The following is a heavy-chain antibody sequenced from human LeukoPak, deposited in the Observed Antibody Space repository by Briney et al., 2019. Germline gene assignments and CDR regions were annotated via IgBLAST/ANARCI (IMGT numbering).Heavy chain of an antibody. V-gene: IGHV3-74*01. D-gene: IGHD1-14*01. CDR1: GFTFSTYW. J-gene: IGHJ4*01. Sequence: GGSLRLSCAASGFTFSTYWMHWVRQAPGKGLVSVSRINTDGSGTNYADSVKGRFTISRDNSRNTVNLQIDRLRVEDTAIYSCATELWGGRHLRAEFWGHGTLVTVSS. CDR3: ATELWGGRHLRAEF. CDR2: INTDGSGT.